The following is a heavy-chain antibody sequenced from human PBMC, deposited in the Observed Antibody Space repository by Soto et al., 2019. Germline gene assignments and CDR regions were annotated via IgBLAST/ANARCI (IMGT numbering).Heavy chain of an antibody. CDR1: GFTFSSYW. CDR2: IKQDGSEK. D-gene: IGHD6-19*01. J-gene: IGHJ6*03. Sequence: GSLRLSCAASGFTFSSYWMSWVRQAPGKGLEWVANIKQDGSEKYYVDSVKGRFTISRDNAKNSLYLQMNSLRAEDTAVYYCARARIKAVPYYMDVWGKGTTVTVSS. CDR3: ARARIKAVPYYMDV. V-gene: IGHV3-7*01.